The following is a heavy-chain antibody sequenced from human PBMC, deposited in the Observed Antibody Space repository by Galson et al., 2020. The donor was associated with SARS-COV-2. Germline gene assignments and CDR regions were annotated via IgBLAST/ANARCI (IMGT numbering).Heavy chain of an antibody. CDR1: GDSVSSNSAA. V-gene: IGHV6-1*01. D-gene: IGHD1-26*01. CDR3: ARDLVLLGSGSYRLGYYYYGMDV. Sequence: SQTLSLTCAISGDSVSSNSAAWNWIRQSPSRGLEWLGRTYYRSKWYNDYAVSVKSRITINPDTSKNQFSLQLNSVTPEDTAVYYCARDLVLLGSGSYRLGYYYYGMDVWGQGTTVTVSS. J-gene: IGHJ6*02. CDR2: TYYRSKWYN.